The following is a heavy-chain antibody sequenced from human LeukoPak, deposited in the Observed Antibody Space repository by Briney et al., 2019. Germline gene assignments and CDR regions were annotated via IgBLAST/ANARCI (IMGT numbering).Heavy chain of an antibody. V-gene: IGHV3-7*01. Sequence: GGSLRLSCAASGFTFSSYWMNWVRQAPGKGLEWVANIKQDGSKKYYVDSVKGRFTISRDNAKNSLYLQMNSLRAEDTAVYYCAGWGYYDILAGYCAVYYYYGMDVWGQGTTVTVSS. CDR3: AGWGYYDILAGYCAVYYYYGMDV. CDR1: GFTFSSYW. J-gene: IGHJ6*02. D-gene: IGHD3-9*01. CDR2: IKQDGSKK.